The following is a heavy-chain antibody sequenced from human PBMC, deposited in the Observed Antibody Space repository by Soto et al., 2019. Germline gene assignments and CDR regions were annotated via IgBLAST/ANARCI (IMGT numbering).Heavy chain of an antibody. Sequence: QITLKESGPTLVKPTQTLTLTCTFSGFSLSTSGVGVGWSRQPPGKALEWLVLSYWDGDKRYSPSLKSRLTISNDTYKTQVVQTMTNMDPVDTATYYCAYTLLWFGERAYFDYWGQGTLVTVSS. D-gene: IGHD3-10*01. CDR2: SYWDGDK. J-gene: IGHJ4*02. CDR1: GFSLSTSGVG. CDR3: AYTLLWFGERAYFDY. V-gene: IGHV2-5*02.